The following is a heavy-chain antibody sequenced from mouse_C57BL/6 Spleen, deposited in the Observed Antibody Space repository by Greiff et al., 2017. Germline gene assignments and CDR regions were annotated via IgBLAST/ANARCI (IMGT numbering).Heavy chain of an antibody. CDR2: ISYDGSN. CDR3: VSDGYYFDY. Sequence: EVQLQESGPGLVKPSQSLSLTCSVTGYSITSGYYWNWIRQFPGNKLEWMGYISYDGSNNYNPSLKNRISITRDTSKNQFFLKLNSVTTEDTATYYCVSDGYYFDYWGQGTTLTVSS. V-gene: IGHV3-6*01. J-gene: IGHJ2*01. CDR1: GYSITSGYY. D-gene: IGHD2-3*01.